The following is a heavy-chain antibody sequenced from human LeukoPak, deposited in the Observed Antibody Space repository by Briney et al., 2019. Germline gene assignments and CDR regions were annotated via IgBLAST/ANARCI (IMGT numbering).Heavy chain of an antibody. J-gene: IGHJ4*02. CDR2: IYYSGST. V-gene: IGHV4-59*01. Sequence: SETLSLTCTVSGGSISSYYWNWIRQPPGKGLEWIGYIYYSGSTNYNPSLEGRVTISVDTSKNQFSLKLSSVTTADTAVYYCASWGGSFFDYWGQGTLVTVSS. CDR1: GGSISSYY. D-gene: IGHD1-26*01. CDR3: ASWGGSFFDY.